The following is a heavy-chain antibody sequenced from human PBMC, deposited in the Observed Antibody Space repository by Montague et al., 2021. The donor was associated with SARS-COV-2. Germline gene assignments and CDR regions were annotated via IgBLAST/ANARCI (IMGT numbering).Heavy chain of an antibody. CDR1: GGSIRSYY. Sequence: SETLSLTCEVSGGSIRSYYWSWIRQSPGMGLEWIGYVHYTGSTKYNPSLKTRVTLSLDTPKNHFSLRLNSVTAADTAVYYCARAQNICFIANCVNYFDLWGLGALVSVSS. CDR2: VHYTGST. D-gene: IGHD1-1*01. V-gene: IGHV4-59*01. CDR3: ARAQNICFIANCVNYFDL. J-gene: IGHJ4*02.